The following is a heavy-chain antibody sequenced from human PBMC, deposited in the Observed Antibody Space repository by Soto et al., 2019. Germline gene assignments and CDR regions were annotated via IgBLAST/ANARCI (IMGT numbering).Heavy chain of an antibody. CDR2: MNPNSGNT. CDR1: GYTFTSYD. Sequence: ASVKVSCKASGYTFTSYDINWVRQATGQGLGWMGWMNPNSGNTGYAQKFQGRVTMTRNTSISTAYMELSSLRSEDTAVYYCASGGWRIAARGGYYYYGMDVWGQGTTVTVSS. D-gene: IGHD6-13*01. V-gene: IGHV1-8*01. CDR3: ASGGWRIAARGGYYYYGMDV. J-gene: IGHJ6*02.